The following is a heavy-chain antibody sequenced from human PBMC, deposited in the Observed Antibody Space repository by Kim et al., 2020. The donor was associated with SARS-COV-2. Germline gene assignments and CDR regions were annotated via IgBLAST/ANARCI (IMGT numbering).Heavy chain of an antibody. CDR1: DFTFSCCS. CDR3: ASEYISGY. V-gene: IGHV3-7*01. Sequence: GGSLRLSCAASDFTFSCCSMIWVRQAPGKGLECVASINEDGSEKFYADSVKGRFTISRDNAKNSLFLQINGLRADDTAVYYCASEYISGYWGQGTLVTVSS. J-gene: IGHJ4*02. CDR2: INEDGSEK. D-gene: IGHD3-10*01.